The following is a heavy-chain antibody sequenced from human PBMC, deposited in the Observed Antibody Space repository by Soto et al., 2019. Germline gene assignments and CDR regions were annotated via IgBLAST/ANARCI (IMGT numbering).Heavy chain of an antibody. V-gene: IGHV4-59*08. CDR2: IYYSGST. D-gene: IGHD3-3*01. Sequence: SETLSLTCTVSGGSISSYYWSWIRQPPGKGLEWIGYIYYSGSTNYNPSLKSRVTISVDTSKNQFSLKLSSVTAADTAVYYCARHSPLRFLEWDPPSFDYWGQGTLVTVSS. CDR3: ARHSPLRFLEWDPPSFDY. J-gene: IGHJ4*02. CDR1: GGSISSYY.